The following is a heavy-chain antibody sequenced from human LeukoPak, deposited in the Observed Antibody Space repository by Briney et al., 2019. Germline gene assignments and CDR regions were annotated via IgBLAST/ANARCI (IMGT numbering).Heavy chain of an antibody. Sequence: GGSLRLSCAASGFTFTSYSMNWVRQAPGRGLEWVSTISGGGGSTYYADSVKGRFTISRDNAKNSLYLQMNSLRAEDTAVYYCARESPGGYYDFWSGYYSPPGMDVWGQGTTVTVSS. CDR1: GFTFTSYS. J-gene: IGHJ6*02. V-gene: IGHV3-23*01. CDR2: ISGGGGST. D-gene: IGHD3-3*01. CDR3: ARESPGGYYDFWSGYYSPPGMDV.